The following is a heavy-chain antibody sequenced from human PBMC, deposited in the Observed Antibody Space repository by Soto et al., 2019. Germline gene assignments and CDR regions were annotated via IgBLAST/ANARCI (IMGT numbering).Heavy chain of an antibody. Sequence: PSETLSLTCTFSGGSISSYYWSWIRQPPGKGLEWIGYIYYSGSTNYNPSLKSRVTISVDTSKNQFSLKLSSVTAADTAVYYCARLVWSYGTWFDPWGQGTLVTVSS. J-gene: IGHJ5*02. D-gene: IGHD5-18*01. V-gene: IGHV4-59*08. CDR3: ARLVWSYGTWFDP. CDR2: IYYSGST. CDR1: GGSISSYY.